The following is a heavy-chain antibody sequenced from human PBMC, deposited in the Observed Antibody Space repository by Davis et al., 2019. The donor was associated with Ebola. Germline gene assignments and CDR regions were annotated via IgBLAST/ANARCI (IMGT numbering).Heavy chain of an antibody. CDR3: ATLSYGMDV. CDR1: GFTVSNSY. Sequence: GESLKISCAASGFTVSNSYMNWVRQAPGKGLEWVSVIFAGGSTYYGDSVKGRFTISRDNAKDTVYLQMNSLRAEDSAEYYCATLSYGMDVWGQGTTVTVSS. V-gene: IGHV3-66*01. J-gene: IGHJ6*02. CDR2: IFAGGST.